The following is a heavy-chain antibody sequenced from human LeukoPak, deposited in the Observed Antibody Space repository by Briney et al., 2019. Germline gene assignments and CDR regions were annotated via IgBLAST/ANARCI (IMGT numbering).Heavy chain of an antibody. CDR1: VGSISSGNW. CDR3: ATAPILRGEGGEHYKYGMDV. Sequence: KPSGTLSLTCAVSVGSISSGNWWTWVRQSPGKGLEWIGEIYHNGTLNYNPSLKSRVTISADSFKNHFSLELTSVTAADTAVYYCATAPILRGEGGEHYKYGMDVWGQGTTVIVSS. D-gene: IGHD2-2*02. V-gene: IGHV4-4*02. CDR2: IYHNGTL. J-gene: IGHJ6*02.